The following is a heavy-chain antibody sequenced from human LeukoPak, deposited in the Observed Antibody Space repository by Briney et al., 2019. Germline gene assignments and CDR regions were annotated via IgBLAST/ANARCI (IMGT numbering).Heavy chain of an antibody. CDR2: IKQDGSEK. J-gene: IGHJ4*02. V-gene: IGHV3-7*01. CDR3: SRDPRPCDY. Sequence: GGSLRLSCAASGFTFSSYWMSWVRQAPGKGLEWVANIKQDGSEKYYVDSVKGRFTISRDNAKNSLYLQMNSLTDEDTAVYYCSRDPRPCDYWGQGTLVTVSS. CDR1: GFTFSSYW.